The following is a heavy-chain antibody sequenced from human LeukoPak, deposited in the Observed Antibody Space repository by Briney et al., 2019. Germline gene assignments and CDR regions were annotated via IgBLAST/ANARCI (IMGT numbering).Heavy chain of an antibody. CDR1: GYSFTRYW. Sequence: GESLKISCQGSGYSFTRYWIGWVRQMPGKGLEWMGIIYPGDSDTRYSPSFQGQVTISADKSISTAYLQWSSLKASDTAMYYCASNSNPPFINYYYYYMDVWGKGTTVTVSS. CDR2: IYPGDSDT. D-gene: IGHD4-11*01. J-gene: IGHJ6*03. CDR3: ASNSNPPFINYYYYYMDV. V-gene: IGHV5-51*01.